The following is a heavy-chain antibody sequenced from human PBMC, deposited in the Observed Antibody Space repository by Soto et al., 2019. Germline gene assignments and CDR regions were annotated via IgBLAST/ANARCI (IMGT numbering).Heavy chain of an antibody. V-gene: IGHV3-23*01. D-gene: IGHD4-4*01. CDR1: GFTFSSYA. Sequence: EVQLLESGGGLVQPGGSLRLSCAASGFTFSSYAMSWVRQAPGKGLEWVSGISGSGGSTYYADSVKGRFTISSDNSKNTLYLQTNILSAEDTAVYYCAKERGNNYSNDALDVWGQGTTVTVSS. J-gene: IGHJ6*02. CDR3: AKERGNNYSNDALDV. CDR2: ISGSGGST.